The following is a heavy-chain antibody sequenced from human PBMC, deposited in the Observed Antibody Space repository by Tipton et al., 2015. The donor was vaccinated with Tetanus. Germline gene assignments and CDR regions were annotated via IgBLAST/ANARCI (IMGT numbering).Heavy chain of an antibody. CDR2: SRDTS. J-gene: IGHJ4*02. V-gene: IGHV4-59*08. CDR3: ARHAGAGATIWGTDY. CDR1: GDAITSYY. D-gene: IGHD3-9*01. Sequence: TLSFTCSVSGDAITSYYWSWIRQTPGKGLEWIGWSRDTSKYNPSLASRVSIPVDKSRNLFFLRLKSVTAADTAVYYCARHAGAGATIWGTDYWGQGTLVTVSS.